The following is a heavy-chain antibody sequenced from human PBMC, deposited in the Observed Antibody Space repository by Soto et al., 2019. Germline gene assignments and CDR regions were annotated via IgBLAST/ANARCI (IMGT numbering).Heavy chain of an antibody. CDR3: ARGIVGRGEMAAVLSDY. Sequence: QVQLVQSGAEVKRPGASVKVSCKASGYDFTNWGLSWVRQAPGQGPEWMGWISGYNGNTNYAQKFQDRVTMTTDTFTTTGYMELWGLTSDDTAVYYCARGIVGRGEMAAVLSDYWGQGTLVTVSS. J-gene: IGHJ4*02. D-gene: IGHD3-3*02. CDR1: GYDFTNWG. V-gene: IGHV1-18*01. CDR2: ISGYNGNT.